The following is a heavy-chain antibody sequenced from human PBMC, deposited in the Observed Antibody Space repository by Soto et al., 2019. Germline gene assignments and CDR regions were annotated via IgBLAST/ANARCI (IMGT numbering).Heavy chain of an antibody. CDR1: GHTFSSYT. J-gene: IGHJ4*02. CDR2: IYAGNGNT. V-gene: IGHV1-3*01. Sequence: QVQFVQSGAEVEQPGASVKVSCKASGHTFSSYTIHWMRQAPGQTLEWMGWIYAGNGNTKYSQKFQGRVTITRDTSASTAYMELSSLRSEDTAVYYCARDPALDYWGQGTLVTVSA. CDR3: ARDPALDY.